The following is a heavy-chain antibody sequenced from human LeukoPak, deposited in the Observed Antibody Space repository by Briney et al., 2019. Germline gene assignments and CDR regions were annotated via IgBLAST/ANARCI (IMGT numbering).Heavy chain of an antibody. Sequence: ASVKVSCKAPGGTFSSYAISWVRQAPGQGLEWMGRIIPILGIANYAQKFQGRVTITADKSTSTAYMELSSLKSEDTAVYYCARGTMGGAPDAFDIWGQGTMVTVSS. CDR2: IIPILGIA. CDR3: ARGTMGGAPDAFDI. J-gene: IGHJ3*02. CDR1: GGTFSSYA. V-gene: IGHV1-69*04. D-gene: IGHD3-16*01.